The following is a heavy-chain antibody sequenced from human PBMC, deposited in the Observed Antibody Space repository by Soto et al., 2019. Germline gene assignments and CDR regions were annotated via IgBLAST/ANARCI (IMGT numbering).Heavy chain of an antibody. CDR3: ARDRRFLEWLDY. V-gene: IGHV3-33*01. J-gene: IGHJ4*02. CDR1: GFTFTSYG. Sequence: QMHLVESGGGVVQPGRSLTLSCVASGFTFTSYGIHWVHQAPGKGLEWVAVIWYDGSNKYYGDSVKGQFSISRDNSKNTVYLQKNSLRVEDTAVYYCARDRRFLEWLDYWGQGTRVCVSS. D-gene: IGHD3-3*01. CDR2: IWYDGSNK.